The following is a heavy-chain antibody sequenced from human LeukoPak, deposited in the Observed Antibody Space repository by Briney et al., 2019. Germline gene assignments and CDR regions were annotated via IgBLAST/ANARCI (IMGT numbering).Heavy chain of an antibody. J-gene: IGHJ6*02. CDR3: AEDPQRYHRRYYYYGMDV. D-gene: IGHD1-14*01. CDR2: ISGSGGST. Sequence: PGGSLRLSCAASGFTFSSYAMSWVRQAPGKGLEWVSAISGSGGSTYYADSVKGRFTISRDNSKNTLYLQMNSLRAEDTAVYYCAEDPQRYHRRYYYYGMDVWGQGTTVTVSS. V-gene: IGHV3-23*01. CDR1: GFTFSSYA.